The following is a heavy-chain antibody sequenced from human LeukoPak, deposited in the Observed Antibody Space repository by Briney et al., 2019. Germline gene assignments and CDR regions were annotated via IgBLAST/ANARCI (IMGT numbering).Heavy chain of an antibody. D-gene: IGHD5-24*01. CDR3: AKTYGYNLNSHFDY. CDR1: GFTFSSYS. V-gene: IGHV3-21*04. J-gene: IGHJ4*02. Sequence: SGGSLRLSCAASGFTFSSYSMNWVRQAPGKGLEWVSSISSSSSYIYYADSVKGRFTISRDNAKNSLYLQMNSLRAEDTALYYCAKTYGYNLNSHFDYWGQGTLVTVSS. CDR2: ISSSSSYI.